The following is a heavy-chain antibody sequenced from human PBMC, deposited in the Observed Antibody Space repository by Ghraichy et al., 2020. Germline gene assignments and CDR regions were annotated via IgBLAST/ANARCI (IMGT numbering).Heavy chain of an antibody. Sequence: LSLTCAASGFTFNSYPMTWVRQAPGKGLEWVSSIGGSDDTTYYADSVKGRFTISRDNSKNTLYLQMNSLRAEDTGISYCARERYYYGAVSPPLHDAYDVWGQGTKVTVSS. D-gene: IGHD3-10*01. CDR1: GFTFNSYP. CDR3: ARERYYYGAVSPPLHDAYDV. CDR2: IGGSDDTT. V-gene: IGHV3-23*01. J-gene: IGHJ3*01.